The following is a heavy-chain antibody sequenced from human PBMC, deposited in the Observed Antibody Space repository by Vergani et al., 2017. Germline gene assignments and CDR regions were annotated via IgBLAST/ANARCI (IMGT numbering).Heavy chain of an antibody. Sequence: EVQLVESGGGLVQPGGSLRLSCAASGFSFGSYGMHWVRQAPGKGLEWVAFIRNKAYGGTTEYAASVKGRFTISRDDSKRLAYLQLSGLKTEDTAVYFCSRGRGYSFGYSDYWGQGTLVTVSS. D-gene: IGHD5-18*01. CDR2: IRNKAYGGTT. V-gene: IGHV3-49*04. CDR1: GFSFGSYG. CDR3: SRGRGYSFGYSDY. J-gene: IGHJ4*02.